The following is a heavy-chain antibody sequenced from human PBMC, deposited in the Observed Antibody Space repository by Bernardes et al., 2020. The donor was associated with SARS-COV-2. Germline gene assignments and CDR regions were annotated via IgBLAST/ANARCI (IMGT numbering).Heavy chain of an antibody. Sequence: VGSLRLSCASSGFTFSSYSMNWVRQAPGKGLEWVSYISSGSSTIYYADSVKGRFTISRDNAKNTLYLQMHSLRAEDTAVYYCARANRYCSGGDCYLGTFDYWGKGTLVTVSS. CDR1: GFTFSSYS. D-gene: IGHD2-15*01. CDR3: ARANRYCSGGDCYLGTFDY. V-gene: IGHV3-48*04. J-gene: IGHJ4*02. CDR2: ISSGSSTI.